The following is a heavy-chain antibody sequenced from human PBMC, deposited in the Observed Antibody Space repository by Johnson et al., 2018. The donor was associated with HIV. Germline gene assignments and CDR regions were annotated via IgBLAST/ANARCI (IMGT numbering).Heavy chain of an antibody. J-gene: IGHJ3*02. Sequence: VQLVESGGGLVQPGGSLRLSCAASGFTFSSYWMSWVRQAPGKGLEWVANIKQDGSEKYYVDSVKGRFTISRDNAKNSLYLQMNSLRAEDTAVYYCARQLWYYYDSSGYYYGTVFYAFEIWGQGTMVTVSS. V-gene: IGHV3-7*01. D-gene: IGHD3-22*01. CDR3: ARQLWYYYDSSGYYYGTVFYAFEI. CDR2: IKQDGSEK. CDR1: GFTFSSYW.